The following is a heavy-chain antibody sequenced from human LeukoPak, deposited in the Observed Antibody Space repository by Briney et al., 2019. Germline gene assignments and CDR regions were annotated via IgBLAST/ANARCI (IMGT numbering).Heavy chain of an antibody. CDR1: GFSFSSYA. Sequence: GGSLRLSCAASGFSFSSYAMSWVRQAPGKGLEWVSGISGSGGGTYYADSVKGRFTISRDKSKNTLFLQMNSLRAEDTALYYCAKGVGLTRQGGLDNWGQGTLVTVSS. D-gene: IGHD1-26*01. V-gene: IGHV3-23*01. CDR3: AKGVGLTRQGGLDN. J-gene: IGHJ4*02. CDR2: ISGSGGGT.